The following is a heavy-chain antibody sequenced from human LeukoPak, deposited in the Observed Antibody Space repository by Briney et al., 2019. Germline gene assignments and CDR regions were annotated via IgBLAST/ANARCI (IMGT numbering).Heavy chain of an antibody. CDR3: ARGKGDYVWGSYRLGLRYDY. J-gene: IGHJ4*02. Sequence: PSETLSLTCAVSGYSISSGYYWGWIRQPPGKGLEWIGSIYHSGSTYYNPSLKSRVTISVDTSKNQFSLKLSSVTAADTAVYYCARGKGDYVWGSYRLGLRYDYWGQGTLVTVSS. V-gene: IGHV4-38-2*01. CDR2: IYHSGST. D-gene: IGHD3-16*02. CDR1: GYSISSGYY.